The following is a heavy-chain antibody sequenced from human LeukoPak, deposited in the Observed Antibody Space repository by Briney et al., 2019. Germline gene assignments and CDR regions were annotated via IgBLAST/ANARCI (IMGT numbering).Heavy chain of an antibody. V-gene: IGHV3-9*03. J-gene: IGHJ4*02. CDR3: AKVSGKFGEASMDY. Sequence: PGGSLRLSCAVSGFTFDDYAMHWVRQAPGKGLEWVSGISWNSGSIAYADSVKGRFTISSDNAKNSLYLQMNSLRAEDMALYYCAKVSGKFGEASMDYWGQGTLVTVSS. CDR1: GFTFDDYA. CDR2: ISWNSGSI. D-gene: IGHD3-10*01.